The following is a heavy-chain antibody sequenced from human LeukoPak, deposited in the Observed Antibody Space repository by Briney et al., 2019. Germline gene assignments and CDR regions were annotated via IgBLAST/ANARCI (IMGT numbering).Heavy chain of an antibody. J-gene: IGHJ4*02. CDR2: IWYDGSNK. Sequence: GGSLRLSCAASGFNFGSYAMHWVRQAPDKGLQWVAVIWYDGSNKYYADSVKGRFIISRDNSKSTVFLQMNSLRIEDTGVYYCARGAHYGGISPDYWGQGTLVTVSS. CDR3: ARGAHYGGISPDY. CDR1: GFNFGSYA. D-gene: IGHD4-23*01. V-gene: IGHV3-30*04.